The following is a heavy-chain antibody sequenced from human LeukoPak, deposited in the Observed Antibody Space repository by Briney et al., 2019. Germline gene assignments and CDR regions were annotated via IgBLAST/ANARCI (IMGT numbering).Heavy chain of an antibody. J-gene: IGHJ3*02. CDR1: GFTFSSYA. CDR3: ARVGFRCSGGSCSGRAFDI. CDR2: ISSSSSYI. Sequence: GGSLRLSCAASGFTFSSYAMSWVRQAPGKGLEWVSSISSSSSYIYYADSVKGRFTISRDNAKNSLYLQMNSLRAEDTAVYYCARVGFRCSGGSCSGRAFDIWGQGTMVTVSS. V-gene: IGHV3-21*01. D-gene: IGHD2-15*01.